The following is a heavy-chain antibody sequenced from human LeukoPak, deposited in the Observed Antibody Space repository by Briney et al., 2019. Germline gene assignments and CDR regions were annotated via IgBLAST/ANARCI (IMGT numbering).Heavy chain of an antibody. CDR2: INQSEST. V-gene: IGHV4-34*01. D-gene: IGHD3-22*01. J-gene: IGHJ4*02. Sequence: SETLSLTCAVYGGSFSGYYWNWIRQPPGKGLEWIGEINQSESTRYSPSLKSRVTISVDTSKNQLSLKLSSVTAADTAVYYCARGSTYYDSSGQVPFDYWGQGTLVTVSS. CDR1: GGSFSGYY. CDR3: ARGSTYYDSSGQVPFDY.